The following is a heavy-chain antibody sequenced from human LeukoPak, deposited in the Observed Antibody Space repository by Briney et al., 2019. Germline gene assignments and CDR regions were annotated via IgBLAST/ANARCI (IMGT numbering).Heavy chain of an antibody. CDR3: ARGNLYDSSGYYVDY. J-gene: IGHJ4*02. D-gene: IGHD3-22*01. CDR2: MNPNSGNT. V-gene: IGHV1-8*02. Sequence: ASVKVSCKASGGTFSSYAINWVRQATGQGLEWMGWMNPNSGNTGYAQKFQGRVTMTRNTSINTAYMELSSLRSEDTAVFYCARGNLYDSSGYYVDYWGQGTLVTVSS. CDR1: GGTFSSYA.